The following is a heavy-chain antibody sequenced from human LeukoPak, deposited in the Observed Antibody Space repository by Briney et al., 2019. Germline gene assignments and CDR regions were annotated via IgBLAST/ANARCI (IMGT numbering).Heavy chain of an antibody. CDR3: ARDGHGGYTPLGY. Sequence: GGSLRLSCAASGFTFSSYWMSWVRQAPGKGLEWVANINRDGSEKYYADSVKGLFTISRDNSKNTLYLQMNSLRAEDTAVYYCARDGHGGYTPLGYWGQGTLVTVSS. J-gene: IGHJ4*02. CDR2: INRDGSEK. D-gene: IGHD5-12*01. V-gene: IGHV3-7*01. CDR1: GFTFSSYW.